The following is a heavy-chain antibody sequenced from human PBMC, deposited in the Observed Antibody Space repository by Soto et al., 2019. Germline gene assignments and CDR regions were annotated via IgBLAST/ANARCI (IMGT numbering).Heavy chain of an antibody. CDR2: ISDDGSTT. CDR1: GFTFSSFA. CDR3: ARVEQWLYIAKY. Sequence: QVQLVESGGVVVQPGRSLRLSCAASGFTFSSFAMHWVRQAPCKGLEWVAVISDDGSTTYSADSVKGRFTISRDNSKNTWYLQMNSLRGEDTAVYSCARVEQWLYIAKYWGQGTLVTVCS. V-gene: IGHV3-30*04. D-gene: IGHD6-19*01. J-gene: IGHJ4*02.